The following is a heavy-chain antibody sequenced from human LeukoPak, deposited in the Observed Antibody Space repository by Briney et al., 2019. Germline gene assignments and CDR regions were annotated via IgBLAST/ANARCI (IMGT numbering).Heavy chain of an antibody. J-gene: IGHJ4*02. CDR3: ARDPINIATAGNGFDY. Sequence: PSETLSLTCTVSGGSISSSSYYWGWIRQAPGKGLEWVSSISSSSSYIYYADSVKGRFTISRDNAKNSLYLQMNSLRVEDTAVYYCARDPINIATAGNGFDYWGQGTLVTVSS. CDR2: ISSSSSYI. V-gene: IGHV3-21*01. CDR1: GGSISSSS. D-gene: IGHD6-13*01.